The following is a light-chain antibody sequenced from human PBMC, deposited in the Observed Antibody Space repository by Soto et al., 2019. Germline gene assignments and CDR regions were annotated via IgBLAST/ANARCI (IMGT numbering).Light chain of an antibody. Sequence: SALTQPASVSGSPGQSITISCTRSSTYFENYNLVSWYQHCPDKAPKLIIYEGTKRPSEISDRFSGSESDTTASLIISGLQPEDEADYYCSSYAGSSARVVFGGGTKLTVL. CDR2: EGT. J-gene: IGLJ2*01. CDR1: STYFENYNL. CDR3: SSYAGSSARVV. V-gene: IGLV2-23*01.